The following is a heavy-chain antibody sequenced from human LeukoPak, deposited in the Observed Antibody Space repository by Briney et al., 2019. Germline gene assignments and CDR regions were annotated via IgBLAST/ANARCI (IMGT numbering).Heavy chain of an antibody. CDR2: ISNSGAGT. Sequence: AGGSLRLSCTSSGFSFASRAMHWVRQAPGKGLEYISGISNSGAGTYHATSVNDRFTISRDNSKNTLYLQMGSLRLDDTAVYYCARVGKTGYSSSWYRLDYWGQGTLVTVSS. CDR3: ARVGKTGYSSSWYRLDY. CDR1: GFSFASRA. V-gene: IGHV3-64*01. J-gene: IGHJ4*02. D-gene: IGHD6-13*01.